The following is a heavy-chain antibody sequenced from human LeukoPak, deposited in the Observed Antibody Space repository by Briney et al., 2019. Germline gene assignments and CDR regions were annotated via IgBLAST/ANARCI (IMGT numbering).Heavy chain of an antibody. CDR2: INHSGST. CDR3: ARGGGWRRHYYDSSGYSQENWFDP. D-gene: IGHD3-22*01. CDR1: GGSISSYY. J-gene: IGHJ5*02. Sequence: PSETLSLTCTVSGGSISSYYWSWIRQPPGKGLEWIGEINHSGSTNYNPSLKSRVTISVDTSKNQFSLKLSSVTAADTAVYYCARGGGWRRHYYDSSGYSQENWFDPWGQGTLVAVSS. V-gene: IGHV4-34*01.